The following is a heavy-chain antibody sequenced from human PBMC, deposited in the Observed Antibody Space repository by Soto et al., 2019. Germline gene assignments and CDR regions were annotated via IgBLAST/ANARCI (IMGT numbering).Heavy chain of an antibody. CDR3: ARTGLTGTPRAPCDP. J-gene: IGHJ5*02. D-gene: IGHD1-7*01. CDR1: GGSFSGYY. Sequence: SETLSLTCAVYGGSFSGYYWSWIRQPPGKGLEWIGEINHSGGTNYNPSLKSRVTISVDTSKNQFSLKLSSVTAADTAVYYCARTGLTGTPRAPCDPWGQGTLVTGSA. V-gene: IGHV4-34*01. CDR2: INHSGGT.